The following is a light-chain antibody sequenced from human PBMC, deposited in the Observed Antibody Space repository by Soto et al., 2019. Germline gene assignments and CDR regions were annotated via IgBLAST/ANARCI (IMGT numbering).Light chain of an antibody. V-gene: IGKV3-11*01. J-gene: IGKJ2*03. Sequence: TLSLSQGERATLSCRASQSVSSYLAWYQQKAGQAPRLLIYEASNRATGIPARFSGSGSGTDFTLTISSLEPEDFAVYYCQQRSNWPPMYSFGQGTKVDIK. CDR3: QQRSNWPPMYS. CDR2: EAS. CDR1: QSVSSY.